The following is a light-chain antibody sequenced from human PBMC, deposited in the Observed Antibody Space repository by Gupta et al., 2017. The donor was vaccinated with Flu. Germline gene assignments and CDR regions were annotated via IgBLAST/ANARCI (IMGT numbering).Light chain of an antibody. CDR2: EGS. CDR1: SSDVGSYNL. Sequence: SITISCTGTSSDVGSYNLVSWYQQYPGKAPKLMIYEGSKRPAGVSNRFSGSKSDNTASLTISGLQAEDEADYYCCSYAASSPWVFGGGTKLTVL. V-gene: IGLV2-23*01. J-gene: IGLJ3*02. CDR3: CSYAASSPWV.